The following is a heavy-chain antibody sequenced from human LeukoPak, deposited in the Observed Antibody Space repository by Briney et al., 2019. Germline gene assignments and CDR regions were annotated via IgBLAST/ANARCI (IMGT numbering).Heavy chain of an antibody. CDR3: ARGGGSSSWYVNY. Sequence: ASVKVSCKASGYTFTSYAMNWVRQAPGQGLEWMGWINPNSGGTNYAQKFQGRVTMTRDTSISTAYMELSRLRSDDTAVYYCARGGGSSSWYVNYWGQGTLVTVSS. J-gene: IGHJ4*02. V-gene: IGHV1-2*02. D-gene: IGHD6-13*01. CDR2: INPNSGGT. CDR1: GYTFTSYA.